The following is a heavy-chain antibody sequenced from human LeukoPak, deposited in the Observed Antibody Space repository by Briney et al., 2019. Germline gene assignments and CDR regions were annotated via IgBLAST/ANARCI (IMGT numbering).Heavy chain of an antibody. V-gene: IGHV3-43*02. CDR1: GFIFA. Sequence: GGSLRLSCAAPGFIFAIHWVRQAPGKGLEWVCLISGDGGSTFYADSVRGRFPISRDNTRKSLSLQMSSLRSEDTALYYCARESETSGWYDYWGQGTLVTVSS. CDR3: ARESETSGWYDY. CDR2: ISGDGGST. D-gene: IGHD6-19*01. J-gene: IGHJ4*02.